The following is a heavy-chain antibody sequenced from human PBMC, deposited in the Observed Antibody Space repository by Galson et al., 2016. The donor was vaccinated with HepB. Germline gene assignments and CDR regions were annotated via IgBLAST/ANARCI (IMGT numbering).Heavy chain of an antibody. CDR2: ISHDGALT. CDR1: GFTFSNYA. D-gene: IGHD1-14*01. Sequence: SLRLSCAASGFTFSNYAMTWVRQAPGKGLEWVSVISHDGALTYYAESLKGRFTVSRDNSRNTLYLHVNSLRAEDTAPYYCAKEMSLSTGRPLDYWGQGTLVTVSS. J-gene: IGHJ4*02. V-gene: IGHV3-23*01. CDR3: AKEMSLSTGRPLDY.